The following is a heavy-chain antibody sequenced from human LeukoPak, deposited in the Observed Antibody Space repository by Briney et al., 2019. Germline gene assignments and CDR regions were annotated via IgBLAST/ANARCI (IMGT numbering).Heavy chain of an antibody. CDR1: GFTFSSYA. V-gene: IGHV3-30*04. CDR2: ISYDESNK. D-gene: IGHD3-22*01. Sequence: PGRSLRLSCAASGFTFSSYAMHWVRQAPGKGLEWVAIISYDESNKYYADSVKGRFTISRDNSKNTLYLQMNSLRAEDTAVYYCAKDRSRSKTYFYDSSGLTPFDYWGQGTLVTVSS. CDR3: AKDRSRSKTYFYDSSGLTPFDY. J-gene: IGHJ4*02.